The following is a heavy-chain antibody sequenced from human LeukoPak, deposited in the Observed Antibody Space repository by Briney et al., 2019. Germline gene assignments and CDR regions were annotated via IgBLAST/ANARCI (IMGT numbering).Heavy chain of an antibody. Sequence: GGSLRLSCSASGFTFSSYTVDWVRQAPGKGLEWVSSISSTSAYIYYADSVKGRFTISRDNAKNSLYLQMNSLTAEDTAVYCCASNLWSTGYWGRGTLVTVSS. D-gene: IGHD2-21*01. V-gene: IGHV3-21*01. CDR3: ASNLWSTGY. CDR2: ISSTSAYI. CDR1: GFTFSSYT. J-gene: IGHJ4*02.